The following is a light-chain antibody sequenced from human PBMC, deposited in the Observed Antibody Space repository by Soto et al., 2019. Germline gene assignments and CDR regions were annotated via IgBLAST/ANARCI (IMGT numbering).Light chain of an antibody. Sequence: EIVMTQSPATLSLSPGERAALSCRASQSINSELAWYQQKPGQSPRLLIYGASTRATGVPARFTGSESGSEFTLTISGLQSEDFAVYYCQQGHNLPLTFGQGTRLEI. CDR2: GAS. J-gene: IGKJ2*01. CDR1: QSINSE. V-gene: IGKV3-15*01. CDR3: QQGHNLPLT.